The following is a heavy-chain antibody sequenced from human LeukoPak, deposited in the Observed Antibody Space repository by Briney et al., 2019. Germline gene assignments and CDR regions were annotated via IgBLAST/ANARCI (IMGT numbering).Heavy chain of an antibody. CDR1: GFTFSSYA. V-gene: IGHV3-23*01. J-gene: IGHJ6*02. CDR2: ISGSGGST. D-gene: IGHD2-2*01. CDR3: AKDTLFSSSYYYYGMDV. Sequence: PGGSLRLSCAASGFTFSSYAMSWVRQAPGKGLEWVSAISGSGGSTYYADSVKGRFTISRDNSKNTLYLQMNSLRAEDTAVYYCAKDTLFSSSYYYYGMDVWGQGTTVTVSS.